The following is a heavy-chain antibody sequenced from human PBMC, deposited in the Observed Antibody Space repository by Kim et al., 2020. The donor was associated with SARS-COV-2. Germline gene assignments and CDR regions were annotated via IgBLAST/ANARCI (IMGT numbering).Heavy chain of an antibody. CDR3: AKDVPFREWELLGWVGYGMDV. J-gene: IGHJ6*02. Sequence: GGSLRLSCAASGFTFSSYAMSWVRQAPGKGLEWVSVIYSGGSSTYYADSVKGRFTISRDNSKNTLYLQMNSLRAEDTAVYYCAKDVPFREWELLGWVGYGMDVWGQGTTVTVSS. V-gene: IGHV3-23*03. CDR1: GFTFSSYA. CDR2: IYSGGSST. D-gene: IGHD1-26*01.